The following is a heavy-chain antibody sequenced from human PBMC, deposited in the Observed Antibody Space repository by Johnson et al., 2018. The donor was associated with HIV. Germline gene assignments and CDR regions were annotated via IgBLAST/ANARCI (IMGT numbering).Heavy chain of an antibody. J-gene: IGHJ3*02. CDR1: GFTFSSYA. CDR3: VRYGISFVGATKVKWAFDI. V-gene: IGHV3-30-3*01. Sequence: QVQLVESGGGVVQPGRSLRLSCAASGFTFSSYAMHWVRQAPGKGLEWVAVISYDGSNKYYADSVKGRFTISSDNSKNTHYLQRNSLRADDTAVYYCVRYGISFVGATKVKWAFDIWGQGTMVTVSS. CDR2: ISYDGSNK. D-gene: IGHD1-26*01.